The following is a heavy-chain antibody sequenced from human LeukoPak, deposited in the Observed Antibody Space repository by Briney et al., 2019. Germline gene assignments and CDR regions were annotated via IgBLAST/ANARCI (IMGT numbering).Heavy chain of an antibody. CDR1: GGSISSGGYY. CDR3: ARLYSSSWSLGY. D-gene: IGHD6-13*01. CDR2: IYYSGST. Sequence: PSETLSLTCTVSGGSISSGGYYWSWIRQHPGKGLEWIGYIYYSGSTNYNPSLKSRVTISVDTSKNQFSLKLSSVTAADTAVYYCARLYSSSWSLGYWGQGTLVTVSS. J-gene: IGHJ4*02. V-gene: IGHV4-31*03.